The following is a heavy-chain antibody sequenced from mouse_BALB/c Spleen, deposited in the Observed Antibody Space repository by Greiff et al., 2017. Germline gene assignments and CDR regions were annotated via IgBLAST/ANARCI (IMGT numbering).Heavy chain of an antibody. CDR1: GFAFSSYD. J-gene: IGHJ4*01. Sequence: EVKLVESGGGLVKPGGSLKLSCAASGFAFSSYDMSWVRQTPEKRLEWVAYISSGGGSTYYPDTVKGRFTISRDNAKNTLYLQMSSLKSEDTAMYYCARHFYGNYLYYYAMDYWGQGTSVTVSS. V-gene: IGHV5-12-1*01. D-gene: IGHD2-1*01. CDR3: ARHFYGNYLYYYAMDY. CDR2: ISSGGGST.